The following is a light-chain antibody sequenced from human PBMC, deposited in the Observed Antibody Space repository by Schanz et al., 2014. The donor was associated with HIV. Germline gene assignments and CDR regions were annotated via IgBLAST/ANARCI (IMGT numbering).Light chain of an antibody. V-gene: IGKV1-5*03. J-gene: IGKJ1*01. Sequence: DIQMTQSPSTLSASVGDRVTITCRASQTISNWLAWYQHKPGTAPKVLISKASTLESGVPSRFSGSGSGTEFTLTISSLQPDDFATYYCLQHNSYPRTFGQGTKVETK. CDR1: QTISNW. CDR2: KAS. CDR3: LQHNSYPRT.